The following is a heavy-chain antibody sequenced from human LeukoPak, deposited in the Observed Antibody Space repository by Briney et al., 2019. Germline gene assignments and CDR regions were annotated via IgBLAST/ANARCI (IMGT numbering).Heavy chain of an antibody. D-gene: IGHD6-6*01. CDR3: ARDHRYSSSDY. CDR2: LYSGGAA. Sequence: GGSLRLSCAVSGFSVRDNYLNWVRQTPGGGLECVSVLYSGGAAYYADSVKGRFTISRDNAKNSLYLQMNSLRAEDTAVYYCARDHRYSSSDYWGQGTLVTVSS. CDR1: GFSVRDNY. V-gene: IGHV3-53*01. J-gene: IGHJ4*02.